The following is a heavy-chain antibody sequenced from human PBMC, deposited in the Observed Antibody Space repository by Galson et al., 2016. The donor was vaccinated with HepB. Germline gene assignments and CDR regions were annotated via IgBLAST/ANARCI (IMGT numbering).Heavy chain of an antibody. D-gene: IGHD6-13*01. Sequence: SETLSLTCTVSGGSISHYFWTWIRLPPGRGLEWIGHIYYSGSTNYYNPSLRSRVSMSVDTSKTQFSLKLTSVTAADTAVYFYARTSRGGLAAPDSYYFDYWGQGTLVTVSS. V-gene: IGHV4-59*01. J-gene: IGHJ4*02. CDR3: ARTSRGGLAAPDSYYFDY. CDR1: GGSISHYF. CDR2: IYYSGST.